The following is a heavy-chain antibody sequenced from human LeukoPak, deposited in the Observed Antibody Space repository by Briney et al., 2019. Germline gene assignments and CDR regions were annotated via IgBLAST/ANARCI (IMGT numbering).Heavy chain of an antibody. V-gene: IGHV3-64*02. CDR1: GFTFSHYV. CDR3: ARGACYDSSGYIDF. CDR2: VSSNGGST. J-gene: IGHJ4*02. Sequence: GGSLRLSCAASGFTFSHYVMHWVRQAPGKGLEYVSAVSSNGGSTYHADSVKGRFTSSRDNSKSTLLLQMGSLRAEDMAVYYCARGACYDSSGYIDFWGQGTLVTVSS. D-gene: IGHD3-22*01.